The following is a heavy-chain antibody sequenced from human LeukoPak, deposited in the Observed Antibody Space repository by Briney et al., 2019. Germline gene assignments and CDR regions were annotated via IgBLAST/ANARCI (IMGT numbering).Heavy chain of an antibody. V-gene: IGHV3-48*01. J-gene: IGHJ4*01. CDR3: ARTRSSGYLTFDH. CDR1: EFPFSSYS. Sequence: PGGSLRLSCAASEFPFSSYSMNWVRQAPGKGLEWVSYITNSGNSKSYADSVKGRFTISRDNTKSSLYLQMNGLRAEDTAVYYCARTRSSGYLTFDHWGQGILVTVSS. CDR2: ITNSGNSK. D-gene: IGHD3-22*01.